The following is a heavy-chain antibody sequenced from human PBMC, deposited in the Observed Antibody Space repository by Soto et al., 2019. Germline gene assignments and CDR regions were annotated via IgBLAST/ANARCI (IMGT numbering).Heavy chain of an antibody. J-gene: IGHJ4*02. D-gene: IGHD6-19*01. V-gene: IGHV4-59*01. CDR2: IYYSGST. CDR3: ARYTYSSGWRFDY. Sequence: SETLSLTCTVSGASISVYSWSWIRQPPGKGLEWIGYIYYSGSTNYNPSLKSRVAISVDTSKNQFSLKLSSVTAADTAVYYCARYTYSSGWRFDYWGQGTQVT. CDR1: GASISVYS.